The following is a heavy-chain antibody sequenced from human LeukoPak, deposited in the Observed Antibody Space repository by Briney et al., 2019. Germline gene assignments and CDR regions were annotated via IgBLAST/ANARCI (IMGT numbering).Heavy chain of an antibody. J-gene: IGHJ4*02. D-gene: IGHD6-19*01. CDR2: IYYSGST. V-gene: IGHV4-39*01. CDR3: ARHREQWLVTRGFDY. CDR1: GGSISSSSYY. Sequence: PSVTLSLTCTVSGGSISSSSYYWGWIRQPPGKGLEWIGSIYYSGSTYYNPSLKSRVTISVDTSKNQFSLKLSSVTAADTAVYYCARHREQWLVTRGFDYWGQGTLVTVSS.